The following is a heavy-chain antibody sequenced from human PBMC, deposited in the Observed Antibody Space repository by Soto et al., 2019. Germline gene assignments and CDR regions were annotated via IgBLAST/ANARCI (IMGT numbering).Heavy chain of an antibody. J-gene: IGHJ4*02. D-gene: IGHD6-6*01. CDR3: ARGRDGDY. V-gene: IGHV1-18*01. CDR1: GYGFTTHG. Sequence: QVHLVQSGAEVKKPGASVKVSCKGSGYGFTTHGITWVRQAPGQGLEWMAWISAHNGNTNYAQKLQGRVTVTRDTSTSTAYMELRSLRSDDTAVYYCARGRDGDYWGQGALVTVSS. CDR2: ISAHNGNT.